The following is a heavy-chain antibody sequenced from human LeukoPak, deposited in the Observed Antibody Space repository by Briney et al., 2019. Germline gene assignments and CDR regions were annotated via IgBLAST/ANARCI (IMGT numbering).Heavy chain of an antibody. D-gene: IGHD4-17*01. CDR1: GFTFSSYS. J-gene: IGHJ3*02. CDR3: ARDSSAVTTGAFDI. Sequence: GGSLRLSCAASGFTFSSYSMNWVRQAPGKGLEWVSGISWNSGSIGYADSVKGRFTISRDNAKNSLYLQMNSLRAEDTAVYYCARDSSAVTTGAFDIWGQGTMVTVSS. V-gene: IGHV3-48*04. CDR2: ISWNSGSI.